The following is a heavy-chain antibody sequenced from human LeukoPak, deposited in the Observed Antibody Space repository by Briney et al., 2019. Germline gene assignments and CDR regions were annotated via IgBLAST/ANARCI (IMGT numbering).Heavy chain of an antibody. D-gene: IGHD4-11*01. CDR2: IYPGDSDT. V-gene: IGHV5-51*03. Sequence: PGESLKISCKASGYSFSNYWIGRVRQMPGKGLEWMGIIYPGDSDTRYSPSFQGQVTISADKSITTGYLQWSSLKASDTAMYYCARAPTSVSNPYYFDYWGQGALVTVSS. CDR3: ARAPTSVSNPYYFDY. CDR1: GYSFSNYW. J-gene: IGHJ4*02.